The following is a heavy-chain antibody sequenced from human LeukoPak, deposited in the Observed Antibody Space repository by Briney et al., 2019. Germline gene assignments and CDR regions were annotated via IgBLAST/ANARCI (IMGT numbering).Heavy chain of an antibody. D-gene: IGHD6-19*01. CDR2: ISSSSSYI. Sequence: GGSLRLSCAASGFTFSSYSMNWVRQAPGKGLEWVSSISSSSSYIYYANSVKGRFTISRDNAKNSLYLQMNSLRAEDTAVYYCARGIAVAQSSYYFDYWGQGTLVTVSS. J-gene: IGHJ4*02. V-gene: IGHV3-21*01. CDR3: ARGIAVAQSSYYFDY. CDR1: GFTFSSYS.